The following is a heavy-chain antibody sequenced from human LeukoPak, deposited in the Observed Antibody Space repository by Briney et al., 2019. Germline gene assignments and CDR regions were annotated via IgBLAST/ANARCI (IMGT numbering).Heavy chain of an antibody. CDR3: AKDSRFLSASCLDY. V-gene: IGHV3-21*05. D-gene: IGHD2-2*01. Sequence: GGSLRLSCAASGFTFSTYSMNWVRQAPGKGLEWVSYISSRGDIYYADSVKGRFTISRDNAKNSLYLQMNSLRVEDTAVYYCAKDSRFLSASCLDYWGQGTLVTVSS. J-gene: IGHJ4*02. CDR2: ISSRGDI. CDR1: GFTFSTYS.